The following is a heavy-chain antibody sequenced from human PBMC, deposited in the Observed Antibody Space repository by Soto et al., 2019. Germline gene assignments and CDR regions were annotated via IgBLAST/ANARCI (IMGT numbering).Heavy chain of an antibody. V-gene: IGHV1-69*01. D-gene: IGHD3-10*01. CDR3: AAELGFGKLSVV. J-gene: IGHJ6*02. CDR2: IIPLFGTT. CDR1: GDTFKNCV. Sequence: QVQVVQSGVEVRRPGSSVKVSCKASGDTFKNCVISWVRQAPGQGLEWMGGIIPLFGTTDFAQRFQGRLIITTDESTTTAYMELSRLRSEDTATYYGAAELGFGKLSVVWGQGTTVIVSS.